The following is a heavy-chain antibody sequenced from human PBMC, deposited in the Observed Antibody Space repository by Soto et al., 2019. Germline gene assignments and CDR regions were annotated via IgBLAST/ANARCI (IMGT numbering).Heavy chain of an antibody. CDR1: GFRLSRYW. CDR2: INRDGTER. Sequence: GGSLRLSCAASGFRLSRYWMTWVRQAPGKGLEWVANINRDGTERNYVGSVRGRFTIFRDNAKDSLFLQMNSLAAEETAVYYCATAYLKHPVRDYWGQGILVNVSS. V-gene: IGHV3-7*01. J-gene: IGHJ4*02. CDR3: ATAYLKHPVRDY. D-gene: IGHD2-2*01.